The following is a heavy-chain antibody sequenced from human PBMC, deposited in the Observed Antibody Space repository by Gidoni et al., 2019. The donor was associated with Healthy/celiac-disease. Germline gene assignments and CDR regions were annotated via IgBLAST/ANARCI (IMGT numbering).Heavy chain of an antibody. CDR3: ARLYDFWSGFYYFDY. CDR1: EFTFNDYY. J-gene: IGHJ4*02. Sequence: QVQLVESGGGLVKPGGSLRLSCPASEFTFNDYYMSWIRQAPGKGLEWVSYISSRGTTIYYADSVKGRFTISRDNAKNSLYLQMNSLRAEDTAVYYCARLYDFWSGFYYFDYWGQGTLVTVSS. CDR2: ISSRGTTI. D-gene: IGHD3-3*01. V-gene: IGHV3-11*01.